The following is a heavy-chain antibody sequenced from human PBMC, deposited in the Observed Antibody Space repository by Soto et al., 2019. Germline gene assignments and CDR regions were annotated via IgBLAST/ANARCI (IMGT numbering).Heavy chain of an antibody. CDR3: AKNGDFWSWGMDV. V-gene: IGHV3-23*01. J-gene: IGHJ6*02. D-gene: IGHD3-3*01. Sequence: GGSLRLSCAASGFTFSTYAMTWVRQAPGKGLEWVSIISSSGDATYYLDSVKGRLTISRDNSRNTLNLQMNSLRAEDTAVYYCAKNGDFWSWGMDVWGLGTTVTVSS. CDR2: ISSSGDAT. CDR1: GFTFSTYA.